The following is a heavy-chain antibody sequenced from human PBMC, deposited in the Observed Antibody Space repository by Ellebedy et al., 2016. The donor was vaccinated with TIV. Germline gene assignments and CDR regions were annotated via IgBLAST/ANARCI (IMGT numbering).Heavy chain of an antibody. CDR3: AREEAVVSTTGDYYFDY. Sequence: ASVKVSCXASGYSFATYGISWVRQAPGQGLEWMGWISGYDGNTNYAQNLQGRVTMTTGTSTSTAYMELRSLLSDDTAVYYCAREEAVVSTTGDYYFDYWGLGTLLSVSS. D-gene: IGHD3-16*01. CDR2: ISGYDGNT. CDR1: GYSFATYG. J-gene: IGHJ4*02. V-gene: IGHV1-18*01.